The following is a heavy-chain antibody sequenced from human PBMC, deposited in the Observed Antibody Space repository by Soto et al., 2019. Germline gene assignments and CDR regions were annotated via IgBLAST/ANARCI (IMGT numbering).Heavy chain of an antibody. J-gene: IGHJ4*02. CDR2: IKQDGSEK. CDR3: AREIFDILTGYYFDF. Sequence: GGSLRLSCAASGFTFSSYWMSWVRQAPGKGLEWVANIKQDGSEKYYVDSVKGRFTISRDNAKNSLYLQMNSLRAEDTAVYYCAREIFDILTGYYFDFWGQGTLVTVSS. V-gene: IGHV3-7*04. D-gene: IGHD3-9*01. CDR1: GFTFSSYW.